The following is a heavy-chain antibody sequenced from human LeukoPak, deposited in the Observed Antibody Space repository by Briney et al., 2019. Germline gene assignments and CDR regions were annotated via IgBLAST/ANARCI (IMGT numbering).Heavy chain of an antibody. V-gene: IGHV3-30-3*01. D-gene: IGHD5-12*01. CDR1: GFSFSTYA. Sequence: GGSLRLSCAASGFSFSTYAMHWVRQAPGKGLEWVAIISSDGSNQYYADSVKGRFTISRDNSKNTLYLQMNSLRAEDTAVYYCARDFGGYSGYEPIYFDYWGQGTLVTVSS. CDR2: ISSDGSNQ. J-gene: IGHJ4*02. CDR3: ARDFGGYSGYEPIYFDY.